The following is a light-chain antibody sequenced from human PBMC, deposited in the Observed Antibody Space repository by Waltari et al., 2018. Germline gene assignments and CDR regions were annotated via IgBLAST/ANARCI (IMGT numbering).Light chain of an antibody. J-gene: IGKJ4*01. CDR1: QRLVYSEGKPY. CDR2: KVS. V-gene: IGKV2-30*01. Sequence: GVMTQSPLSLPVTLGPPASISCRSSQRLVYSEGKPYLNWFQRRPVQAPSRIIYKVSNRDAGVPDRFSGSGSGTEFTLTISRGEAEDVGMYYCMQGTHWPLTLGGGTKVEIK. CDR3: MQGTHWPLT.